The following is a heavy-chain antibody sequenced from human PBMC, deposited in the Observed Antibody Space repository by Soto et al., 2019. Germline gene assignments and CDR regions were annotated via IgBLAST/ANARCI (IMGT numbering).Heavy chain of an antibody. Sequence: QVQLVESGGGLVKPGGSLRLSCAASGFTFSDYYMNWIRQAPGKGLEWVSYISSSGSTIYYADSVKGRFTISRDNTKNSLYLQMNSLRAEDTAVYYCARGPYDYVWGSNPPHFDYWGQGTLVTVSS. CDR1: GFTFSDYY. CDR3: ARGPYDYVWGSNPPHFDY. V-gene: IGHV3-11*01. CDR2: ISSSGSTI. D-gene: IGHD3-16*02. J-gene: IGHJ4*02.